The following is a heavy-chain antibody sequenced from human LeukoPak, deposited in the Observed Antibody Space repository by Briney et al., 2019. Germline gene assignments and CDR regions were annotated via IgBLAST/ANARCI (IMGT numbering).Heavy chain of an antibody. CDR1: GGSISSYY. CDR3: ARGWGSLAWYFDL. J-gene: IGHJ2*01. Sequence: SETLSLTCTVSGGSISSYYWNWIRQPPGKGLNWIGYIYYSGSTNYNPSLKSRVTISVDTSKNQFSLKLSSVTAADTAVYYCARGWGSLAWYFDLWGRGTLVTVSS. CDR2: IYYSGST. V-gene: IGHV4-59*01. D-gene: IGHD3-16*01.